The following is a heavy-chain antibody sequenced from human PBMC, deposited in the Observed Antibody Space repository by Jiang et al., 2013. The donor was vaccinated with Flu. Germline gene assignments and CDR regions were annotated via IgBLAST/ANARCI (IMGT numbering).Heavy chain of an antibody. V-gene: IGHV1-2*02. CDR2: ISPNSGGT. D-gene: IGHD4-17*01. Sequence: SGAEVKKPGTSVKVSCKTSGYTFTDNHRPIHWVRQALGQGLEFVGWISPNSGGTNYAQRFKGRVSMTRDTSINTAYMELRGLTSDDTAIYYCARSGNPYGDYDHWGQGTLVTVSS. CDR1: GYTFTDNH. CDR3: ARSGNPYGDYDH. J-gene: IGHJ5*02.